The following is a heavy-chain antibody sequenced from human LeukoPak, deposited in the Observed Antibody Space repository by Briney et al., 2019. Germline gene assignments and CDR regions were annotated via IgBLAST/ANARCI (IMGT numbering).Heavy chain of an antibody. J-gene: IGHJ4*02. V-gene: IGHV4-4*07. CDR2: MYSTGSN. D-gene: IGHD5-12*01. CDR1: GGSISGYF. CDR3: AGEPTSGREPTSGRPLDY. Sequence: PSETLSLTCTVSGGSISGYFWTWIRQPAGKGLEWIGRMYSTGSNSYNPSLKSRVTMSLDTSKNHFSLNLTSVTAADTAVYYCAGEPTSGREPTSGRPLDYWGQGTLVTVSS.